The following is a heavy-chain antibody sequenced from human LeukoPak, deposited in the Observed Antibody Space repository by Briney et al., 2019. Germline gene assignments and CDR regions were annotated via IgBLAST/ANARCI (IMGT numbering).Heavy chain of an antibody. Sequence: GQSLHISSQGSGYTFTTNWIGWVRQMPGKGLEWMGIIYPSDSDTRYSPSFQGQVTISADKSISTAYLQWSSLKASDTSMYYCARQGGKYIDYWGQGTLVTVSS. J-gene: IGHJ4*02. CDR3: ARQGGKYIDY. CDR1: GYTFTTNW. CDR2: IYPSDSDT. D-gene: IGHD1-26*01. V-gene: IGHV5-51*01.